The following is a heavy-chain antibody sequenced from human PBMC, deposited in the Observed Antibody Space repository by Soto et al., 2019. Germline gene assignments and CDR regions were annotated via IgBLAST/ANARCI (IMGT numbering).Heavy chain of an antibody. CDR2: ISGSGGST. D-gene: IGHD2-15*01. V-gene: IGHV3-23*01. CDR1: GFTFSSYA. J-gene: IGHJ1*01. Sequence: GGSLRLSCAASGFTFSSYAMSWVRQVPGKGLEWVSAISGSGGSTYYADSVKGRFTISRDNSKNTLYLQMNSLRAEDTAVYYCAKDPDLVVAATIYFQHWGQGTLVTVSS. CDR3: AKDPDLVVAATIYFQH.